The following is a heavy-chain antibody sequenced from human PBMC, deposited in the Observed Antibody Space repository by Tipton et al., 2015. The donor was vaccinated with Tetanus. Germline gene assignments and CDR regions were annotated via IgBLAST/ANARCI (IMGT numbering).Heavy chain of an antibody. V-gene: IGHV3-48*03. D-gene: IGHD3-3*01. J-gene: IGHJ6*02. CDR3: ARQGKRFVGSYVGMDS. CDR2: ISGTGTTV. CDR1: GFTFSSYN. Sequence: SLRLSCAASGFTFSSYNMNWVRQAPGKGLEWVSHISGTGTTVDYADSVKGRFTISRDNAKNTLFLQMNSLRAEDTAVYFCARQGKRFVGSYVGMDSWGQGTTGPVS.